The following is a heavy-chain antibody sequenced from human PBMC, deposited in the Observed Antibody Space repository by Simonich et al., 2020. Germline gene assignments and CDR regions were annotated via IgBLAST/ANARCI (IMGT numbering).Heavy chain of an antibody. J-gene: IGHJ1*01. V-gene: IGHV4-34*01. CDR3: ARGLRVAAASTAFQH. CDR1: GGSFSGYY. CDR2: INHSGST. D-gene: IGHD6-13*01. Sequence: QVQLQQWGAGLLKPSETLSLTCAVYGGSFSGYYWSWIRQPPGKGLEWIGEINHSGSTNDNPSLKSRVTISGDTTKNQFSLKLSSVTAADTAVYYCARGLRVAAASTAFQHWGQGTLVTVSS.